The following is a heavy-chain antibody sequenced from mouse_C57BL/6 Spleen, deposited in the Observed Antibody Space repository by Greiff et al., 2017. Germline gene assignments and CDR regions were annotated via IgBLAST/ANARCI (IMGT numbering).Heavy chain of an antibody. CDR2: ISSGSSTI. D-gene: IGHD2-3*01. J-gene: IGHJ4*01. CDR3: ARNGYYLYAMDY. Sequence: DVQLVESGGGLVKPGGSLKLSCAASGFTFSDYGMHWVRQAPEKGLEWVAYISSGSSTIYYADTVTGRFTISRDNAKNTLFLQMTSLRSEDTAMYYCARNGYYLYAMDYWGQGTSVTVSS. V-gene: IGHV5-17*01. CDR1: GFTFSDYG.